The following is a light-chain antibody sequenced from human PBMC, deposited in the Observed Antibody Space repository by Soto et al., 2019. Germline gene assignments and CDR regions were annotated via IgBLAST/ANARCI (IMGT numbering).Light chain of an antibody. Sequence: DIQMTQSPSSLSASVGDRVTITCRASQGIRNYLVWFQQKPGKAPKSLIYAASNLQSVVPSRFSGSGSGTEFTLTISSLQPEDFATYYCLQYYSYPRTFGQGTKLEIK. CDR3: LQYYSYPRT. CDR2: AAS. CDR1: QGIRNY. J-gene: IGKJ2*01. V-gene: IGKV1-16*01.